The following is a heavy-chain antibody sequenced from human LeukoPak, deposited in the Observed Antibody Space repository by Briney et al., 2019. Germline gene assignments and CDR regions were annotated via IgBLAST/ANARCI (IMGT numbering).Heavy chain of an antibody. CDR1: GYTFTGYY. Sequence: GASVKVSCKASGYTFTGYYMHWVRQAPGQGLEWMGWINPNSGGTNYAQKFQGRVTMTRDTSISTAYMELSRMRPDDTAVYYCARGLYGSGSYYNVPHYWGQGTLVTVSS. J-gene: IGHJ4*02. D-gene: IGHD3-10*01. CDR3: ARGLYGSGSYYNVPHY. V-gene: IGHV1-2*02. CDR2: INPNSGGT.